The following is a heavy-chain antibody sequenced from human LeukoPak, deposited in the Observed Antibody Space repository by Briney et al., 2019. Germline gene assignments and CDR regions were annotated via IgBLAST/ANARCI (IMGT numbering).Heavy chain of an antibody. CDR1: GYTFTSYG. D-gene: IGHD6-19*01. Sequence: GASVKVSCKASGYTFTSYGISWVRQAPGQGLEWMGWISAYNGNTSYAQKLQGRVTMTTDTSTSTAYMELRSLRSDDTAVYYCARESSRSSGWTNWFNPWGQGTLVTVSS. V-gene: IGHV1-18*01. J-gene: IGHJ5*02. CDR3: ARESSRSSGWTNWFNP. CDR2: ISAYNGNT.